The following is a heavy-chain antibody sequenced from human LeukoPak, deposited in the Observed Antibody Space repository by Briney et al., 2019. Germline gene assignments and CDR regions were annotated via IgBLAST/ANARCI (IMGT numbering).Heavy chain of an antibody. D-gene: IGHD5-24*01. V-gene: IGHV1-2*02. CDR1: GYTFTGYY. CDR2: INPNSGGT. J-gene: IGHJ6*03. CDR3: ARDVGGYTHYYYYYYMDV. Sequence: ASVKVSCKASGYTFTGYYMHWVRQAPGQGLEWMGWINPNSGGTNYAQKFQGRVTMTRDTSISTAYMELSRLRSDDTAVYYCARDVGGYTHYYYYYYMDVWGKGTTVTVSS.